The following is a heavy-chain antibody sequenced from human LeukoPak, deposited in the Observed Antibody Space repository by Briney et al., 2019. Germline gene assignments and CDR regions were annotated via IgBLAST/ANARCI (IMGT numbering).Heavy chain of an antibody. V-gene: IGHV3-23*01. CDR1: GFTFSSFA. J-gene: IGHJ4*02. CDR2: ISGSGGST. Sequence: PGGSLRLSCAASGFTFSSFAMSWVRQAPGKGLEWVSGISGSGGSTYYADSVRGRFTISRDNSKNTLYLQANSLRAEDTAVYYCAKATLHCSSRSCPTYFDYWGQGTLVTVSS. D-gene: IGHD2-15*01. CDR3: AKATLHCSSRSCPTYFDY.